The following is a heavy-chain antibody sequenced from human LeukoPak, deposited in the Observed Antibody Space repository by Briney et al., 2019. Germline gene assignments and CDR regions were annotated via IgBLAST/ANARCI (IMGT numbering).Heavy chain of an antibody. J-gene: IGHJ6*02. V-gene: IGHV4-39*01. Sequence: PSETLSLTCTVSGGSISVTDLYWGWIRQLPGKGLEWIGNIHSSGNSFCNPSLKSRVTISVDTSKNQFSLKRSSVTAADTAVYYCEKDSHLDVWGQGTTVTVSS. CDR2: IHSSGNS. CDR1: GGSISVTDLY. D-gene: IGHD2-15*01. CDR3: EKDSHLDV.